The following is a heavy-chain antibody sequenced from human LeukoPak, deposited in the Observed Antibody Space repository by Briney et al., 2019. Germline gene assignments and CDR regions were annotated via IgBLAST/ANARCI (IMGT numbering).Heavy chain of an antibody. J-gene: IGHJ1*01. CDR1: GFAFRSYS. CDR2: ISSSSRCI. V-gene: IGHV3-48*02. D-gene: IGHD3-10*01. CDR3: ASHYYGSGTEYLHH. Sequence: SGGSLRLSCTASGFAFRSYSMNWVRQAPGKGLEWVSYISSSSRCIYYADSVKGRFTISRDNAKYSLYLQMNSLRDEDTAVYFCASHYYGSGTEYLHHWGQGTLVSVSS.